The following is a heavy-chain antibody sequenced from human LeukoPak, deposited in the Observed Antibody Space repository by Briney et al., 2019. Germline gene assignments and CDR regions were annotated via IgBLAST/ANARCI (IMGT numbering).Heavy chain of an antibody. Sequence: SVKVSCKASGGTFSSYAISWVRQAPGQGLEWMGGIIPIFGTANYAQKFQGRVTITTDESTSTAYMELSSLRSEDTAEYYCARGAGYYYYMDVWGKGTTVTVSS. CDR1: GGTFSSYA. CDR2: IIPIFGTA. V-gene: IGHV1-69*05. J-gene: IGHJ6*03. CDR3: ARGAGYYYYMDV.